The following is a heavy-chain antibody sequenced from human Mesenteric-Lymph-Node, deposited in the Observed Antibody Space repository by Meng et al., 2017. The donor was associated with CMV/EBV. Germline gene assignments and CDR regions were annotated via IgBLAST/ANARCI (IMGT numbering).Heavy chain of an antibody. CDR1: GGSFSGYY. D-gene: IGHD6-19*01. V-gene: IGHV4-34*01. CDR3: ARESSYSSGWYLGYYFDY. J-gene: IGHJ4*02. CDR2: INHSGST. Sequence: SETLSLTCAVYGGSFSGYYWSWIRQPPGKGLEWIGEINHSGSTNYNPSLKSRATISVDTSKNQFSLKLSSVTAADTAVYYCARESSYSSGWYLGYYFDYWGQGTLVTVSS.